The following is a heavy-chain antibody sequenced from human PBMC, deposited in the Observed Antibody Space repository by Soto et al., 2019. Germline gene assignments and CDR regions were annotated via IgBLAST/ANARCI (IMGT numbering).Heavy chain of an antibody. Sequence: PGGFLRLSCAASGVTFSDYYMSWIRQAPGKGLEWVSYISSSGSTIYYADSVKGRFTISRDNAKNSLYLQMNSLRAEDTAVYYCARAVTTEKDIVVVPAAMVDPTTHYYYYMDVWGKGTTVTVSS. D-gene: IGHD2-2*01. J-gene: IGHJ6*03. CDR1: GVTFSDYY. CDR3: ARAVTTEKDIVVVPAAMVDPTTHYYYYMDV. CDR2: ISSSGSTI. V-gene: IGHV3-11*01.